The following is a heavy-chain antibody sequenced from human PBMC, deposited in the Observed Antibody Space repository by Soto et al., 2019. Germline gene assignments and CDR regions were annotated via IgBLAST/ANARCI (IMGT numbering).Heavy chain of an antibody. J-gene: IGHJ4*02. V-gene: IGHV1-18*01. D-gene: IGHD1-1*01. CDR2: ISANNDNA. CDR1: GYTLTSYG. Sequence: QVQLVQSGGEVKKPGASVKVSCKASGYTLTSYGISWVRQAPGQGLEWMGWISANNDNANYVQNLQGRVVMNTDTSTSTAYMEMRSLRSDDTAVYYCARDSGIGTPFDYWCQGTLVTVSS. CDR3: ARDSGIGTPFDY.